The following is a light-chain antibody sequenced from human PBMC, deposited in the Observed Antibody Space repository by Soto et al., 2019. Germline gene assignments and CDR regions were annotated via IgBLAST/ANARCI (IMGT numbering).Light chain of an antibody. CDR3: QQRGNWLWT. J-gene: IGKJ1*01. Sequence: DIPMTPSPSTLSASVRDRVTITFRASQSISSWLAWYQQKPRKAPKLLIYDASSLESGVPSRFSGSGSGTDFTLTISSLEPEDFAVYYCQQRGNWLWTFGQGTKVDIK. V-gene: IGKV1-5*01. CDR1: QSISSW. CDR2: DAS.